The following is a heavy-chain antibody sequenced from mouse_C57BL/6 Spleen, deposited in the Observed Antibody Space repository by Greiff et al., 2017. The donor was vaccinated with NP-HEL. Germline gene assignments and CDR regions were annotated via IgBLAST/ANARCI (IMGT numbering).Heavy chain of an antibody. CDR3: ARFAYYGSSYGFAY. J-gene: IGHJ3*01. Sequence: EVQLQQSGPELVKPGASVKIPCKASGYTFTDYNMDWVKQSHGKSLEWIGDINPNNGGTIYNQKFKGKATLTVDKSSSPAYMELRSLTSEDTAVYYCARFAYYGSSYGFAYWGQGTLVTVSA. CDR1: GYTFTDYN. V-gene: IGHV1-18*01. CDR2: INPNNGGT. D-gene: IGHD1-1*01.